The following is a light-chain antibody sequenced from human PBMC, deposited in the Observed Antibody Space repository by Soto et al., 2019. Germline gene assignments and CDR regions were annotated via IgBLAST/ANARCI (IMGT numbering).Light chain of an antibody. CDR2: RSS. CDR1: QDLAKG. CDR3: QQYSSYWT. Sequence: ILMSQSPSSLSASVGDRVTITCRASQDLAKGLAWYQQKPGKAPNLLIYRSSTLREGVPSRFSGFGSGTEYILTVTDLQPDAFATYYCQQYSSYWTFGQGTVVEMK. J-gene: IGKJ1*01. V-gene: IGKV1-5*01.